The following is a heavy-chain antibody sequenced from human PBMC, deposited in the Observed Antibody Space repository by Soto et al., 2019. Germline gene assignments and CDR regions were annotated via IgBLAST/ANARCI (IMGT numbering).Heavy chain of an antibody. D-gene: IGHD3-10*01. CDR1: GYTFTSYD. CDR3: ARSTITSVWFDP. Sequence: ASVKVSCKASGYTFTSYDINWVRQATGQGLEWMGWMNPNSGNTGYAQKFQGRVTMTRNTSISTAYMELSSLRSEDTAVYYCARSTITSVWFDPWGQGTLVTVSS. CDR2: MNPNSGNT. V-gene: IGHV1-8*01. J-gene: IGHJ5*02.